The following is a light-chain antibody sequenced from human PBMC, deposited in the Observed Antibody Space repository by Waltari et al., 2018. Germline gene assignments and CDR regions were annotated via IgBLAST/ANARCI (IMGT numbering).Light chain of an antibody. Sequence: EIVMTQSPATLSVSPGERATLSCRASQGVSSNLAWYQQKPGQAPRLLIYGGSTRAPGVPGRFRGSWSGTEFTLTISRLQSEDFAVYYCQQYDNWLPYTFGQGTKVEIK. CDR1: QGVSSN. J-gene: IGKJ2*01. V-gene: IGKV3-15*01. CDR2: GGS. CDR3: QQYDNWLPYT.